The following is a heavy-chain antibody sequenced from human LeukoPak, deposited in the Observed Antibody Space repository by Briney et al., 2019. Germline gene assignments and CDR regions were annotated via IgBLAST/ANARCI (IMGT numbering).Heavy chain of an antibody. J-gene: IGHJ5*02. CDR3: ARGRPNSSGYPEYNWFDP. D-gene: IGHD3-22*01. CDR1: GGSISSYY. CDR2: MYYSGST. Sequence: SETLSLTCTVSGGSISSYYWTWIRQPPGKGLEWIGYMYYSGSTNYNPSLKSRVTISVDTSKNQFSLKLSSVTAADTAVYYCARGRPNSSGYPEYNWFDPWGQGTLVTVSS. V-gene: IGHV4-59*01.